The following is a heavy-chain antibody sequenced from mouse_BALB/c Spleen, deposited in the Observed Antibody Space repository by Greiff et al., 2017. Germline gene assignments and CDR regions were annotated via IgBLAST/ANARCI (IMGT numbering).Heavy chain of an antibody. J-gene: IGHJ2*01. V-gene: IGHV5-9-4*01. Sequence: EVKLVESGGGLVKPGGSLKLSCAASGFTFSSYAMSWVRQSPEKRLEWVAEISSGGSYTYYPDTVTGRFTISRDNAKNTLYLEMSSLRSEDTAMYYCARARTGTGYFDYWGQGTTLTVSS. CDR3: ARARTGTGYFDY. CDR1: GFTFSSYA. CDR2: ISSGGSYT. D-gene: IGHD4-1*01.